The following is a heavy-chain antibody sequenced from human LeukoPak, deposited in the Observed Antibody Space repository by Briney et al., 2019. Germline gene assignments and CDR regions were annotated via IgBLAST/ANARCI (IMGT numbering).Heavy chain of an antibody. D-gene: IGHD5-18*01. Sequence: ASVRVSCKASGYTFTSFDINWVRQAPGQGPEWMGWMNPSSGDTGYAQKFQGRVTFTRDTSTNTAYMELSSLTSEDTAVYYCATPTMRGPSYGYVRLLNWGQGSLVTVSS. V-gene: IGHV1-8*03. CDR3: ATPTMRGPSYGYVRLLN. CDR1: GYTFTSFD. CDR2: MNPSSGDT. J-gene: IGHJ4*02.